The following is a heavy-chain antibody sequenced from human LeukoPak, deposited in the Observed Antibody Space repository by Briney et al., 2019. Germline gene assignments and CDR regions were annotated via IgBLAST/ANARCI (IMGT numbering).Heavy chain of an antibody. D-gene: IGHD2-2*01. CDR1: GFTFDDYA. Sequence: PGGSLRLSCAASGFTFDDYAMHWVRQAPGKGLEWVSGISWNSGSIGYADSVKGRFTISRDNAKNSLYLQMNSLRAEDTALYYCAREGCSSTSSTNCFFDYWGQGTLVTVSS. J-gene: IGHJ4*02. CDR2: ISWNSGSI. CDR3: AREGCSSTSSTNCFFDY. V-gene: IGHV3-9*01.